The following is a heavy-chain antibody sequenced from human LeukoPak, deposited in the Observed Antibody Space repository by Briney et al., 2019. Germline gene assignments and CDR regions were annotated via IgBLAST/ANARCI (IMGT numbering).Heavy chain of an antibody. D-gene: IGHD2-21*01. CDR3: ARESPSVAPFDY. CDR2: ISYDGRNK. CDR1: GFTFSSYP. Sequence: GGSLRLSCAVSGFTFSSYPMHWVRQAPGKGLDWVALISYDGRNKYYADSVKGRFTVSRDNSKNTLYLQMNSLRAEDTAVYYCARESPSVAPFDYWGQGTLVTVSS. J-gene: IGHJ4*02. V-gene: IGHV3-30*04.